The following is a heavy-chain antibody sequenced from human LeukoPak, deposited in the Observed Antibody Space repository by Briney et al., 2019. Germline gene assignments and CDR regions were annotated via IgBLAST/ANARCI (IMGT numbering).Heavy chain of an antibody. V-gene: IGHV1-46*01. CDR3: ARESCSGIYYMDV. CDR1: GYTFTSYY. Sequence: ASVKVSCKASGYTFTSYYMHWVRQAPGQGLEWMGIINPSGGSTSYAQKFQGRVTMTRDMSTSTVYMELSSLRSEDTAVYYCARESCSGIYYMDVWGKGTTVTVSS. CDR2: INPSGGST. J-gene: IGHJ6*03. D-gene: IGHD3-10*02.